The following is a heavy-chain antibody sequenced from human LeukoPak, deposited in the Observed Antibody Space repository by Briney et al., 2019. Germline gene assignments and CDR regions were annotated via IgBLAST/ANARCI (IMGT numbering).Heavy chain of an antibody. CDR2: INHSGST. J-gene: IGHJ6*03. CDR3: ARGSMDCSSTSCFFYYYYYMDV. V-gene: IGHV4-34*01. Sequence: PSETLSLTCAVYGGSFSGYCWSWIRQPPGKGLEWIGEINHSGSTNYNPSLKSRVTISVDTSKNQFSLKLSSVTAADTAVYYCARGSMDCSSTSCFFYYYYYMDVWGKGTTVTVSS. CDR1: GGSFSGYC. D-gene: IGHD2-2*01.